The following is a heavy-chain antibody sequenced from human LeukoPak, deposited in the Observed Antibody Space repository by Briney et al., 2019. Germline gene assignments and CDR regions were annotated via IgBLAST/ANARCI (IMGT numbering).Heavy chain of an antibody. CDR2: IYPGDSDT. V-gene: IGHV5-51*01. D-gene: IGHD1-26*01. CDR1: GYSFTSYW. CDR3: ARRGSYYRSDAIDI. J-gene: IGHJ3*02. Sequence: GASQKISCKGSGYSFTSYWIVWVRQMPGKGLDWMGIIYPGDSDTRYSPSFQGQVTISADKSISTAYLQWSSQMASRTAMYYCARRGSYYRSDAIDIWGQGSLVTVSS.